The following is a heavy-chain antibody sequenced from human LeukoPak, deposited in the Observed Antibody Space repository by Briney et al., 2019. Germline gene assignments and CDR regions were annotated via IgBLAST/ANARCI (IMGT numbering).Heavy chain of an antibody. CDR3: AKGRQQLSDAFDI. CDR2: IRYDGSNK. CDR1: GFTFSSYG. D-gene: IGHD6-13*01. J-gene: IGHJ3*02. V-gene: IGHV3-30*02. Sequence: GGSLRLSCAASGFTFSSYGMHWVRQAPGKGLEWVAFIRYDGSNKYYADSVKGRFTISRDNSKNTLYLQMNSLRAEDTALYYCAKGRQQLSDAFDIWGQGTMVTVSS.